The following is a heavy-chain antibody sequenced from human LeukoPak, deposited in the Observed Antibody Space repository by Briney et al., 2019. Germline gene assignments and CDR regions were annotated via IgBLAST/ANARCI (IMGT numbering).Heavy chain of an antibody. D-gene: IGHD2-21*02. CDR1: GFTFSSYA. Sequence: PGGSLRLSCAASGFTFSSYAMSWIRQPPGKGLEWIGEINHSGSTNYNPSLKSRVTISVDTSKNQFSLKLSSVTAADTAVYYCARVDCGGDCYSHYWGQGTLVTVSS. CDR2: INHSGST. V-gene: IGHV4-34*01. J-gene: IGHJ4*02. CDR3: ARVDCGGDCYSHY.